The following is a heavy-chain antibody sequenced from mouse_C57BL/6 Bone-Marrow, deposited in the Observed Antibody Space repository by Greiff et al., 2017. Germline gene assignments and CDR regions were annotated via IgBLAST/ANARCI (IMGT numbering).Heavy chain of an antibody. V-gene: IGHV10-1*01. Sequence: EVKLMESGGGLVQPKGSLKLSCAASGFSFNTYAMTWVRQAPGKGLEWVARIRSKSNNYATYYADSVKDRFTISRDDSESMLYLQMNNLKTEDTAMYYCVPLPFAYWGQGTLVTVSA. CDR1: GFSFNTYA. D-gene: IGHD6-1*01. CDR2: IRSKSNNYAT. CDR3: VPLPFAY. J-gene: IGHJ3*01.